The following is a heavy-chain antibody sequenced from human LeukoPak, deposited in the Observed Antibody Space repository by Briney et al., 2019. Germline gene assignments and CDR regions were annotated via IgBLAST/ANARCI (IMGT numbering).Heavy chain of an antibody. CDR3: ARLNYYDSSAFS. V-gene: IGHV4-39*01. CDR1: GGSISSSSYY. J-gene: IGHJ5*02. Sequence: TSETLSLTCTVSGGSISSSSYYWGWIRQPPGKGLEWIGSIYYSGSTYYNPSLKSRVTISVDTSKNQFSLKLSSVTAADTAVYYCARLNYYDSSAFSWGQGTLVTVSS. D-gene: IGHD3-22*01. CDR2: IYYSGST.